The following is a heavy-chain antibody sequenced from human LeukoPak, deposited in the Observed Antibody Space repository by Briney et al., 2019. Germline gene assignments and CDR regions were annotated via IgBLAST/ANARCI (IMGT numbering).Heavy chain of an antibody. CDR3: ARAEQQLVPYYFDY. CDR2: ISYDGSNK. V-gene: IGHV3-30-3*01. Sequence: GGSLRLSCAASGFTFSSYAMHWVRQAPGKGLEWVAVISYDGSNKYYADSVKGRFTISRDNSKNTLYLQMNSLRAEDTAVYYCARAEQQLVPYYFDYWGQGTLVTVS. D-gene: IGHD6-13*01. J-gene: IGHJ4*02. CDR1: GFTFSSYA.